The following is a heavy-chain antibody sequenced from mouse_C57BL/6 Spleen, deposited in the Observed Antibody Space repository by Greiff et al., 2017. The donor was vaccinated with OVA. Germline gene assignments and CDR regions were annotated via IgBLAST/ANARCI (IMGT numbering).Heavy chain of an antibody. D-gene: IGHD1-1*01. J-gene: IGHJ2*01. CDR3: TRREDYYGSRGGDY. Sequence: QVQLQQSGAELVRPGASVTLSCKASGYTFTDYEMHWVKQTPVHGLEWIGAIDPETGGTAYNQKFKGKAILTADKSSSTAYMELRSLTSEDSAVYYCTRREDYYGSRGGDYWGQGTTLTVSS. CDR1: GYTFTDYE. V-gene: IGHV1-15*01. CDR2: IDPETGGT.